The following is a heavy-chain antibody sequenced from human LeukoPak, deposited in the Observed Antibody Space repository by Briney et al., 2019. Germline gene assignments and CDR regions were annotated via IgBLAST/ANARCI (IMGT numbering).Heavy chain of an antibody. V-gene: IGHV3-7*04. CDR2: IKQDGSEK. CDR1: GFTFSSYW. J-gene: IGHJ3*02. Sequence: PGGSLRLSCAASGFTFSSYWMSWVRQAPGKGLEWVANIKQDGSEKYYVDSVKGRFTISRDNAKNSLYLQMNSLRAEDTAVYYCARVAHESWIAATGGGAFDIWGQGTMVTVSS. D-gene: IGHD6-13*01. CDR3: ARVAHESWIAATGGGAFDI.